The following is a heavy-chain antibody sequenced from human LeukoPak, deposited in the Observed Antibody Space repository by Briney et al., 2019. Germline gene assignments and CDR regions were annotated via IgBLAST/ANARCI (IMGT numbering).Heavy chain of an antibody. CDR1: GYTFISYG. Sequence: GASVNVSCKASGYTFISYGISWVRLAPGQGLEWMGWISGYTGNRNYAQTLQGRVTMTTDTSTNTAYMELRSLRSDDTAVFYCARDGSGRTCSSNIYYFDYWGQGTLVTVSS. D-gene: IGHD2-15*01. V-gene: IGHV1-18*01. CDR2: ISGYTGNR. J-gene: IGHJ4*02. CDR3: ARDGSGRTCSSNIYYFDY.